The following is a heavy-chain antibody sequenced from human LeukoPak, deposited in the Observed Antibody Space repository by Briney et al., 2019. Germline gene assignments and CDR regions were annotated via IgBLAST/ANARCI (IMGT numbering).Heavy chain of an antibody. D-gene: IGHD4-17*01. CDR2: IYYSGST. V-gene: IGHV4-39*02. CDR3: AREWTTVTADAFDI. J-gene: IGHJ3*02. Sequence: SETLSLTCTVPGDSISSSSYYWGWIRQPPGKGLEWIGSIYYSGSTYHNPSLKSRVTISVDTSKNQFSLKLTSVTAADTAVYYCAREWTTVTADAFDIWGQGTMVTVSS. CDR1: GDSISSSSYY.